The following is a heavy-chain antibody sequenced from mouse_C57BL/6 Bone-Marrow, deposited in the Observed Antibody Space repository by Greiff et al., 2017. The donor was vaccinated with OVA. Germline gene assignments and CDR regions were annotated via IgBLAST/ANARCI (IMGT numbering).Heavy chain of an antibody. CDR1: GYAFTNYL. Sequence: VQRVESGAELVRPGTSVKVSCKASGYAFTNYLIEWVKQRPGQGLEWIGVINPGSGGTNYNEKFKGKATLTADKSSSTAYMQLSSLTSEDSAVYFCARSGLPGYFDVWGTGTTVTVSS. CDR2: INPGSGGT. V-gene: IGHV1-54*01. J-gene: IGHJ1*03. CDR3: ARSGLPGYFDV. D-gene: IGHD3-1*01.